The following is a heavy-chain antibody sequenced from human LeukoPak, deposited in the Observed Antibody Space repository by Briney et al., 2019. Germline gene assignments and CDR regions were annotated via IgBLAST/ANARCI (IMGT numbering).Heavy chain of an antibody. CDR1: GGSISSYY. Sequence: SETLSLTCNVSGGSISSYYWSWIRQPPGKGLEWIGNIYYRGSTNYNVSLKSRVTISVDTSKNQFSLKLSSVTAADTAVYYCARDPRVGYWFDPWGQGTLVTVSS. CDR2: IYYRGST. D-gene: IGHD3-22*01. CDR3: ARDPRVGYWFDP. J-gene: IGHJ5*02. V-gene: IGHV4-59*12.